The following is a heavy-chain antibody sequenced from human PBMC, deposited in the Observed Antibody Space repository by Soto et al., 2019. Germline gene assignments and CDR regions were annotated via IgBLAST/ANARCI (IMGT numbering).Heavy chain of an antibody. V-gene: IGHV4-31*03. J-gene: IGHJ5*02. CDR3: ARDRDKLGRYNWFDP. Sequence: QVQLQESGPGLVKPSQTLSLTCTVSGGSISSGGYYWSWIRQHPGKVLEWLGYIYYSGRAYYNPSLKSRVTISVDTSKNQFFLKLSSVTAADTAVEYCARDRDKLGRYNWFDPWGQGTLVTVSS. D-gene: IGHD2-15*01. CDR2: IYYSGRA. CDR1: GGSISSGGYY.